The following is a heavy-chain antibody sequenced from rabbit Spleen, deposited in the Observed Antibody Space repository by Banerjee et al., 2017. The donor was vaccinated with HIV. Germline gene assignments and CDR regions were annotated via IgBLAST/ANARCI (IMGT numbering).Heavy chain of an antibody. CDR1: GIDFSNYYY. CDR3: AGGRRDTGGDWGL. J-gene: IGHJ4*01. CDR2: IDTTYGST. D-gene: IGHD2-1*01. V-gene: IGHV1S45*01. Sequence: QEQLEESGGGLVKPGGTLTLTCKASGIDFSNYYYMYWVRQAPGKGLELIACIDTTYGSTYYASWVISRFTISKTSSTTVTLQMTSLTAADTATYFCAGGRRDTGGDWGLWGPGTLVTVS.